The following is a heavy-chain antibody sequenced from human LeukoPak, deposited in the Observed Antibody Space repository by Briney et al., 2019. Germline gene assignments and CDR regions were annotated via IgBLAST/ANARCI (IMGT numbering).Heavy chain of an antibody. CDR1: GYTFTSYG. CDR3: ARVGDPATSYYYYYGMDV. D-gene: IGHD5-12*01. CDR2: ISAYNGNT. J-gene: IGHJ6*02. Sequence: ASVKVSCKASGYTFTSYGISWVRQAPGQGLEWMGWISAYNGNTNYAQKLQGRVTMTTDTSTSTAYMELRSLRSDDTAVYYCARVGDPATSYYYYYGMDVWGQGTTVTVSS. V-gene: IGHV1-18*01.